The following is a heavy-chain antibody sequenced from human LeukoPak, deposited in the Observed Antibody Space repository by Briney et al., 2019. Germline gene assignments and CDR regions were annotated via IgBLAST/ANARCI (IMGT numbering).Heavy chain of an antibody. CDR1: GGSISSSSYY. Sequence: PSETLSLTCTVSGGSISSSSYYWGWIRQPPGKGLEWIGSIYYSGSTYYNPSLKSRVTISVDTSKNQFSLKLSSVTAADTAVYYCACDYGGWFDPWGQGTLVTVSS. CDR3: ACDYGGWFDP. J-gene: IGHJ5*02. CDR2: IYYSGST. D-gene: IGHD4-17*01. V-gene: IGHV4-39*07.